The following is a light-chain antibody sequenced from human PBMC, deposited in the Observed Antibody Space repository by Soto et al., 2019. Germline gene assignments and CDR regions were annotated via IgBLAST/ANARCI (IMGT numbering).Light chain of an antibody. V-gene: IGLV2-14*01. Sequence: QSALTQPASVSGSPGQSITISCTGTSSDVGSYNYVSWYQQHPGKAPKLMIYEVSTRPSGVSSRFSGSKSGNTASLTISGLQAEDEADYYCQTWGTGIRVFGGGTKLTVL. CDR3: QTWGTGIRV. J-gene: IGLJ3*02. CDR2: EVS. CDR1: SSDVGSYNY.